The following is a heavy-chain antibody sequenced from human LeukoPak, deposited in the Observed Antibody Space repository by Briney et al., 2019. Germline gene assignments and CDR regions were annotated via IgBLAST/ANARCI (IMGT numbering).Heavy chain of an antibody. CDR2: INHSGST. CDR1: GGSFSGYY. V-gene: IGHV4-34*01. D-gene: IGHD3-9*01. CDR3: ARAPYYDILTGYSTPFDY. J-gene: IGHJ4*02. Sequence: SETLSLTCAVYGGSFSGYYWSWIRQPPGKGLEWIGEINHSGSTNYNPSLKSRVTISVDTSKNQFSLKLSSVTAADTAVYYCARAPYYDILTGYSTPFDYWGQGTLVTVSS.